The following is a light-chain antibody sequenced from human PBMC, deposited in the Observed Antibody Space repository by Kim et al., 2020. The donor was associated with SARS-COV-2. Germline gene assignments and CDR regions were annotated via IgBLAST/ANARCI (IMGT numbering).Light chain of an antibody. J-gene: IGLJ1*01. CDR3: CSYAGSYV. V-gene: IGLV2-11*01. CDR2: DVS. CDR1: SSDVGDYNY. Sequence: SPGQSVTVSCTGASSDVGDYNYVSWYQQRPGKAPKLMIYDVSKRPSGVPDRFSGTKSGNTASLTISGLQAEDEADYYCCSYAGSYVFGTGTKVTVL.